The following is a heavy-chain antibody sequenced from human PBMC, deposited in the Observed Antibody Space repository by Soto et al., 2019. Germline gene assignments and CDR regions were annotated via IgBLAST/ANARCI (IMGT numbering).Heavy chain of an antibody. V-gene: IGHV1-69*12. D-gene: IGHD3-22*01. CDR1: GGTFSSYA. CDR3: ARPSEGDYYDSSGYSLDY. Sequence: QVQLVQSGAEVKKPGSSVKVSCKASGGTFSSYAISWVRQAPGQGLEWMGGIIPIFGTANYAQKFQGRVTITADESTSTAYMELSSLRSEDTAVYYCARPSEGDYYDSSGYSLDYWGQGTLVTVSS. CDR2: IIPIFGTA. J-gene: IGHJ4*02.